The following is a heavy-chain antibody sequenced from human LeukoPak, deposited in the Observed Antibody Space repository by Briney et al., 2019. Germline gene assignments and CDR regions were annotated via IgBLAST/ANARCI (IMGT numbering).Heavy chain of an antibody. Sequence: GASVKVSCKASGYTFTSYGISWVRQAPGQGLEWMGGIIPIFGTANYAQKFQGRVTITADESTSTANMELSSLRSEDTAVYYCARDIAAAGTRMDVWGKGTTVTVSS. D-gene: IGHD6-13*01. CDR1: GYTFTSYG. CDR2: IIPIFGTA. J-gene: IGHJ6*04. CDR3: ARDIAAAGTRMDV. V-gene: IGHV1-69*13.